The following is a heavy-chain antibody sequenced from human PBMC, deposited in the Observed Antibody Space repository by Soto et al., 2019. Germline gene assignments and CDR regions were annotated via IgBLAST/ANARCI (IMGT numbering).Heavy chain of an antibody. J-gene: IGHJ5*02. D-gene: IGHD2-21*02. CDR3: ARDDINPPGMDYGGNSVLDA. Sequence: SSETLSLTCSVIGGSVSSGGYHWSWIRQHPGKGLEWIGYIDYSGSTYYNPSLMSRVTMSVDTSKNQFSLNLSSVTAADTAVYYCARDDINPPGMDYGGNSVLDAWGQGTLVTVSS. CDR2: IDYSGST. V-gene: IGHV4-31*03. CDR1: GGSVSSGGYH.